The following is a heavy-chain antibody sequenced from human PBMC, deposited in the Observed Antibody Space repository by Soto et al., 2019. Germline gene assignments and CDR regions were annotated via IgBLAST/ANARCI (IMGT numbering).Heavy chain of an antibody. CDR3: ARDGSLAVVVAASRDY. Sequence: SVEVSCTXSGGTFSSYAISWVRQAPGQGLEWMGGIIPIFGTANYAQKFQGRVTITADESTSKAYMERSSLRSEDTAVYYCARDGSLAVVVAASRDYWGQGTLVTVSS. D-gene: IGHD2-15*01. V-gene: IGHV1-69*13. J-gene: IGHJ4*02. CDR2: IIPIFGTA. CDR1: GGTFSSYA.